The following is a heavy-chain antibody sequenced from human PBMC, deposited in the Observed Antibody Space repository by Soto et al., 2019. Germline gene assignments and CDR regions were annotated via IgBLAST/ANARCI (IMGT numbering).Heavy chain of an antibody. J-gene: IGHJ4*02. CDR3: EKGAPTSRRPPGY. V-gene: IGHV3-43*01. D-gene: IGHD1-1*01. CDR2: ISWDGGST. CDR1: GFTFDDYT. Sequence: LRLSCAASGFTFDDYTMHWVRQAPGKGLEWVSLISWDGGSTYYADSVKGRFTISRGNRKNSLYLQMNSLRTEDTALYYCEKGAPTSRRPPGYWVKGSLVTVS.